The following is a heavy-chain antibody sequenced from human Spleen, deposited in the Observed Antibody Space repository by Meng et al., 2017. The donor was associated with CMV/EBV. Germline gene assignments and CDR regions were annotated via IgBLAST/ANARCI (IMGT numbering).Heavy chain of an antibody. CDR3: ASPNVVVPAAPLQH. D-gene: IGHD2-2*01. CDR1: GDTLTSYY. CDR2: INPSGGST. V-gene: IGHV1-46*01. J-gene: IGHJ1*01. Sequence: KASGDTLTSYYVHWVQKGAGQGLEWKGRINPSGGSTSNAQKFQGKVNMTRDTSTSTVYMELSSLRSEDTAVYYCASPNVVVPAAPLQHWGQGTLVTVSS.